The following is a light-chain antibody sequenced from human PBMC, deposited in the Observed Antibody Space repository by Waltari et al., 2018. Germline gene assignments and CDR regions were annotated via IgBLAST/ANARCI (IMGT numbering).Light chain of an antibody. CDR3: QQYYSAPLT. CDR1: QSVLYNTNNMNY. J-gene: IGKJ4*01. V-gene: IGKV4-1*01. Sequence: DIVMTQSPDSLAVSLGERATINCKSSQSVLYNTNNMNYLAWYQQKPGQPPKLLIYWASTRESGVPDRFSGSGSGTDFTLTISSLQAEDVAVYYCQQYYSAPLTFGGGTKVEIK. CDR2: WAS.